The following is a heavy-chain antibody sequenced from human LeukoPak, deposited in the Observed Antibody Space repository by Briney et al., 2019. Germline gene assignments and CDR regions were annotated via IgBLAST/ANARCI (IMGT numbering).Heavy chain of an antibody. D-gene: IGHD5-12*01. J-gene: IGHJ4*02. CDR1: GYTLTELS. CDR2: FDPEDGET. Sequence: ASVKVSCKVSGYTLTELSMHWGRQAPGKGLEWMGGFDPEDGETIYAQKSQGRVTMTEDTSTDTAYMELSSLRSEDTAVYYCATGDVSGYDKLFDYWGQGTLVTVSS. CDR3: ATGDVSGYDKLFDY. V-gene: IGHV1-24*01.